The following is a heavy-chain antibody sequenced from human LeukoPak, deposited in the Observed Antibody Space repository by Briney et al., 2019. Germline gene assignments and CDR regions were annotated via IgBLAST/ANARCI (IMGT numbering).Heavy chain of an antibody. CDR2: ISGSGGST. V-gene: IGHV3-23*01. CDR3: AKDPRDAQLDY. D-gene: IGHD5-24*01. Sequence: GGSLRLSCAASGFIFSNSWMTWVRQAPGKGLEWVSAISGSGGSTYYADSVKGRFTISRDNSKNTLYLQMNSLRAEDTAVYYCAKDPRDAQLDYWGQGTLVTVSS. J-gene: IGHJ4*02. CDR1: GFIFSNSW.